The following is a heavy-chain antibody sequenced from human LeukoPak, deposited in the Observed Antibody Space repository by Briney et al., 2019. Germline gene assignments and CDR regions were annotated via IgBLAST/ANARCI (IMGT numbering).Heavy chain of an antibody. Sequence: SPSETLSLTCTVSGGPISSSSYYWGWIRQPPGKGLEWIGSIYYSGSTYYNPSLKSRVTISVDTSKNQFSLKLSSVTAADTAVYYCARQLGYCSSTSCYADKVDYWGQGALVTVSS. V-gene: IGHV4-39*01. J-gene: IGHJ4*02. D-gene: IGHD2-2*01. CDR1: GGPISSSSYY. CDR3: ARQLGYCSSTSCYADKVDY. CDR2: IYYSGST.